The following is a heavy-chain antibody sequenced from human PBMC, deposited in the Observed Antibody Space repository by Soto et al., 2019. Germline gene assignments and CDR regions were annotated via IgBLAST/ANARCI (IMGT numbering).Heavy chain of an antibody. D-gene: IGHD6-19*01. CDR3: TIVEYSSGLGWFAP. CDR1: GFTFGDDA. Sequence: GGSLRLSCTASGFTFGDDAMSWVRQAPGKGLEWVGFIRSKAYGGTTEYAASVKGRFTISRDDSKSIAYLQMNSLKTEDTAVYYCTIVEYSSGLGWFAPWGQGTLVTVSS. V-gene: IGHV3-49*04. CDR2: IRSKAYGGTT. J-gene: IGHJ5*02.